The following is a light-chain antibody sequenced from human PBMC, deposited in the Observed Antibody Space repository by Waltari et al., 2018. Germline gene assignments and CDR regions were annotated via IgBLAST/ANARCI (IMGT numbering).Light chain of an antibody. CDR2: DAS. J-gene: IGKJ2*03. CDR3: QQYRMTPVS. V-gene: IGKV3-20*01. CDR1: ESVGNL. Sequence: EVLLTHSPGTLSLSPGVRATLSCRASESVGNLLAWYQQKPGQAPRLLIYDASTRATGIPDRFSGSGSGTEFTLTISRLEAGDFAMYYCQQYRMTPVSFGQGTKVEIK.